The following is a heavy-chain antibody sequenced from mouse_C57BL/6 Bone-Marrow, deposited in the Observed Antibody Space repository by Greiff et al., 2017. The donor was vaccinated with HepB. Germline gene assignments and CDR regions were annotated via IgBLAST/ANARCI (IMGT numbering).Heavy chain of an antibody. V-gene: IGHV5-15*04. J-gene: IGHJ1*03. CDR2: ISNLAYSI. Sequence: EVKVEESGGGLVQPGGSLKLSCAASGFTFSDYGMAWVRQAPRKGPEWVAFISNLAYSIYYADTVTGRFTISRENAKNTLYLEMSSLRSEDTAMYYCARRDYYGTSWYFDVWGTGTTVTVSS. CDR1: GFTFSDYG. CDR3: ARRDYYGTSWYFDV. D-gene: IGHD1-1*01.